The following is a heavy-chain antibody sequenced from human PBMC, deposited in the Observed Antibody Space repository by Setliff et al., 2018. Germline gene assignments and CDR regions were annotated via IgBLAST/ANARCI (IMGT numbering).Heavy chain of an antibody. Sequence: PSETLSLTCTVSGGSISSGTYYWSWIRQPAGKGLEWIGRLHTSGSIDYNPSLKSRVTISVDTSKNQFSLKLRSVTAADTAVYYCARLSWDGLRYYGLDVWGQGATVTVSS. D-gene: IGHD3-10*01. CDR3: ARLSWDGLRYYGLDV. V-gene: IGHV4-61*02. J-gene: IGHJ6*02. CDR1: GGSISSGTYY. CDR2: LHTSGSI.